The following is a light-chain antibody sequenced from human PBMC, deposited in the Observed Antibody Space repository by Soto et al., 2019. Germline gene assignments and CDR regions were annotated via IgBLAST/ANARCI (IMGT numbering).Light chain of an antibody. Sequence: EIVLTQSPATLSLSPGERATLFCRASQSVSSYLAWYQQKPGQAPRLLIYDASSRATGIPARFSGSGSGTDFTLTISSLEPEDFAVYYCQLRSNWPPTWTFGQGTKVEIK. CDR2: DAS. V-gene: IGKV3-11*01. J-gene: IGKJ1*01. CDR3: QLRSNWPPTWT. CDR1: QSVSSY.